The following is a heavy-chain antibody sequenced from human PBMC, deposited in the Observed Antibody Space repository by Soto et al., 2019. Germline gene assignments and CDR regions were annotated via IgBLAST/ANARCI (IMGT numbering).Heavy chain of an antibody. CDR2: ISGSGGST. CDR1: GFTFSSYA. Sequence: GSLRLSCAASGFTFSSYAMSWVRQAPGKGLEWVSAISGSGGSTYYADSVKGRFTISRDNSKNTLYLQMNSLRAEDTAVYYCARAYAIVGAQTLDYWGQGTLVTVSS. CDR3: ARAYAIVGAQTLDY. J-gene: IGHJ4*02. D-gene: IGHD1-26*01. V-gene: IGHV3-23*01.